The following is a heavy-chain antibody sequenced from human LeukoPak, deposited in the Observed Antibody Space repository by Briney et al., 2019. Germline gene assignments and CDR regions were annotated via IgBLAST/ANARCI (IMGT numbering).Heavy chain of an antibody. V-gene: IGHV4-31*03. Sequence: SQTLSLTCTVSGGSISSGDYYWSWIRQHPGKGLEWIGYIHFTGNTYYNPSLRGRVAISVEMSMNHFSLTLSSVTAADTAVYYCATDTLVAASRYYYYRMDVWGQGTTVTVSS. J-gene: IGHJ6*02. CDR3: ATDTLVAASRYYYYRMDV. CDR1: GGSISSGDYY. CDR2: IHFTGNT. D-gene: IGHD6-25*01.